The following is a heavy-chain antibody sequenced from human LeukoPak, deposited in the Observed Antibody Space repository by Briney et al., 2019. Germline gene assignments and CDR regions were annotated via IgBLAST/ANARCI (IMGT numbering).Heavy chain of an antibody. V-gene: IGHV1-2*02. Sequence: ASVTVSFKSSGYTFTGYYMHWVRQAPGQGLEWMGWINPNSGGTNYAQKFQGRVTMTRDTSISTAYMEPSRLRSDDTAVYYCARGAARQWLVEWGQGTLVTVSS. J-gene: IGHJ4*02. D-gene: IGHD6-19*01. CDR1: GYTFTGYY. CDR3: ARGAARQWLVE. CDR2: INPNSGGT.